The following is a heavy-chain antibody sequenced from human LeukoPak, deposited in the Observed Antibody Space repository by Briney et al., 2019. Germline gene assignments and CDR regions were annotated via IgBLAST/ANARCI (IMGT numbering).Heavy chain of an antibody. J-gene: IGHJ4*02. CDR1: GFTFSSYS. CDR3: ARDRDGYNSEASDY. CDR2: ISSSSSYI. D-gene: IGHD5-24*01. Sequence: KPGGSLRLSCAASGFTFSSYSMNWVRQAPGKGLEWVSSISSSSSYIYYAESVKGRFTISRDNAKNSLYLQMNSLRAEDTAVYYCARDRDGYNSEASDYWGQGTLVTVSS. V-gene: IGHV3-21*01.